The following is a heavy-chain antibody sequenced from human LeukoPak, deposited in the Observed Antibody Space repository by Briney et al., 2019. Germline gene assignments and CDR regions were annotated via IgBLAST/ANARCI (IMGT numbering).Heavy chain of an antibody. CDR1: GFTFSSYS. CDR3: ARDQERVHGSHDY. Sequence: PGGSLRLSCAASGFTFSSYSMNWVRQAPGKGLEWVSSISSSSSYIYYADSVKGRFTISRDNAKNSLYLQMNSLRAEDTAVFYCARDQERVHGSHDYWGQGTLATVSS. J-gene: IGHJ4*02. D-gene: IGHD1-1*01. CDR2: ISSSSSYI. V-gene: IGHV3-21*01.